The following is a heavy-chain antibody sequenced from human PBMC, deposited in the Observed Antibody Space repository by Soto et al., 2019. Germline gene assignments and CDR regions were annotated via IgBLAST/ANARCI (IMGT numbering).Heavy chain of an antibody. CDR1: VFRFSPYT. CDR2: ISDDSSYI. J-gene: IGHJ1*01. CDR3: ATPYYFNH. V-gene: IGHV3-21*06. D-gene: IGHD3-16*01. Sequence: XPLRLSFSASVFRFSPYTMNWVRQAPWKGLEWLSSISDDSSYIDYADSLRGRFTVSRDNARNSLYLQIDSLGVEDTAVYYCATPYYFNHWGPGTLVTVSS.